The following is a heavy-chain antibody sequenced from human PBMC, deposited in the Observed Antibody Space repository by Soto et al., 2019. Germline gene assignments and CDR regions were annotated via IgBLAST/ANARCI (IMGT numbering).Heavy chain of an antibody. Sequence: QVQLVESGGGVVQPGRYLRLSCAASGFTFSSYGMHWVRQAPGKGLEWVAVIWYDGSNKYYADSVKGRFTISRDNSKNTLYLQMNSLRAEDTAVYYCARGGCRVFGGVTSWGQGTLVTVSS. J-gene: IGHJ4*02. CDR2: IWYDGSNK. V-gene: IGHV3-33*01. CDR1: GFTFSSYG. CDR3: ARGGCRVFGGVTS. D-gene: IGHD3-3*01.